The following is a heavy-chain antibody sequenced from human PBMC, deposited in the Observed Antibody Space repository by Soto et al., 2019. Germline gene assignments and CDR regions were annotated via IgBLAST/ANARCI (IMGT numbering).Heavy chain of an antibody. Sequence: QVQLVQSGAEVKKPRSSVKVSCKASGGTFSSYAISWVRQAPGQGLEWMGGIIPIFGTANYAQKFQGRVTITADESTSTAYMELSSLRSEDTAVYYCARGDSGSYYRRWVYFDYWGQGTLVTVSS. CDR2: IIPIFGTA. V-gene: IGHV1-69*01. CDR1: GGTFSSYA. J-gene: IGHJ4*02. D-gene: IGHD1-26*01. CDR3: ARGDSGSYYRRWVYFDY.